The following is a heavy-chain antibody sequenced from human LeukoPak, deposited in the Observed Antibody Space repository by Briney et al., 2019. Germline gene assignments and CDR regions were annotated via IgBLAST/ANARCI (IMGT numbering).Heavy chain of an antibody. Sequence: PSETLSLTCTVSGGSISSSSYYWGWIRQPPGKGLEWIGSIYYSGSTYYNPSLKSRVTISVDTSKNQFSLKLSSVTAADTAVYYCARKSVTTGVIQGNWFDPWGQGTLVTVSS. D-gene: IGHD4-17*01. CDR3: ARKSVTTGVIQGNWFDP. V-gene: IGHV4-39*07. J-gene: IGHJ5*02. CDR2: IYYSGST. CDR1: GGSISSSSYY.